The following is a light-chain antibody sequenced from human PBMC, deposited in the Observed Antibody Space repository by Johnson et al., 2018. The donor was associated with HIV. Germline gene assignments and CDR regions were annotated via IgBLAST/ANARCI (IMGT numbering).Light chain of an antibody. Sequence: SVLTQSPSVSGTPGQRVTISCSGSSSTIGRNTVSWFQQLPGTAPKLLIYRNNRRPSGVPGRFSGSKSGTPASLAISGLPAEDEADYYCGTWDNSLSAGGVFGTGTKVTVL. CDR3: GTWDNSLSAGGV. CDR2: RNN. V-gene: IGLV1-44*01. J-gene: IGLJ1*01. CDR1: SSTIGRNT.